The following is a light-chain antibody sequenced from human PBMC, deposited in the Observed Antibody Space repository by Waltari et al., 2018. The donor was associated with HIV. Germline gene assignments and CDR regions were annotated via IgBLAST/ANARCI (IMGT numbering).Light chain of an antibody. CDR3: CSYAGSRRV. J-gene: IGLJ1*01. V-gene: IGLV2-23*02. Sequence: QSALTQPASVSGSPGQSITISCTGTSRDVGSYNLVYWYQQYPGKAPKLMIYEVNKRASGISNRFSGSKSGNTASLTISGLQAEDEADYYCCSYAGSRRVFGTGTKVTVL. CDR2: EVN. CDR1: SRDVGSYNL.